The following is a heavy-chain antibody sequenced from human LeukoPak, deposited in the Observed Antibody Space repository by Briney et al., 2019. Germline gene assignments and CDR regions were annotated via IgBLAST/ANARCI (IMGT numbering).Heavy chain of an antibody. CDR2: INAGSGNT. V-gene: IGHV1-3*01. D-gene: IGHD1-14*01. J-gene: IGHJ5*02. CDR3: VREEKQEVSYNWFDP. Sequence: ASVKVSCKASGYTFTNYAIHWVRQAPGQRLEWMGWINAGSGNTHYSQKFQDRISITGDTSATTAYMELSSLRSEDTAVYYCVREEKQEVSYNWFDPWGQGTLVTVSS. CDR1: GYTFTNYA.